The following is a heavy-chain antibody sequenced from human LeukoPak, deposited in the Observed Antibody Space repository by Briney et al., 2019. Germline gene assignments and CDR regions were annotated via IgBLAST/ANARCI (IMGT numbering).Heavy chain of an antibody. Sequence: SVKVSCKASGGTFSSYAISWVRQAPGQGLEWMGGIIPIFGTANYAQKFQGRVTITGDESTSTAYMELSSLRSEDTAVYYCAGVASVAATADHVSWFDPWGQGTLVTVSS. CDR1: GGTFSSYA. D-gene: IGHD2-15*01. J-gene: IGHJ5*02. V-gene: IGHV1-69*13. CDR2: IIPIFGTA. CDR3: AGVASVAATADHVSWFDP.